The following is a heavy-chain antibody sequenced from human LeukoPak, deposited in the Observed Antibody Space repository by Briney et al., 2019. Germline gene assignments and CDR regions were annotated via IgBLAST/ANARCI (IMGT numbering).Heavy chain of an antibody. CDR1: GYTLTELS. Sequence: ASVKVSCKVSGYTLTELSMHWVRQAPGKGLEWMGGFDPEDGETIYAQKFQGRVTMTEDTSTDTAYMELSSLRSEDTAVYYCATGVAVAGTWAFDIWGQGTMVTVSS. J-gene: IGHJ3*02. CDR3: ATGVAVAGTWAFDI. D-gene: IGHD6-19*01. CDR2: FDPEDGET. V-gene: IGHV1-24*01.